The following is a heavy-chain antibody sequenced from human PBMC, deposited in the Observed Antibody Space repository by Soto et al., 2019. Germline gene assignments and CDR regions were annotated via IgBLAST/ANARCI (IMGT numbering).Heavy chain of an antibody. CDR1: GGSISSGGYY. V-gene: IGHV4-31*03. Sequence: QVQLQESGPGLVKPSQTLSLTCTVSGGSISSGGYYWSWIRQHPGKGLEWIGYIYYSGSTYYNPSLKSRVTLSVDTSKNQFSLKLSSVTAADTAVYYCARLNMVRGVIFDYWGQGTLVTVSS. J-gene: IGHJ4*02. CDR3: ARLNMVRGVIFDY. D-gene: IGHD3-10*01. CDR2: IYYSGST.